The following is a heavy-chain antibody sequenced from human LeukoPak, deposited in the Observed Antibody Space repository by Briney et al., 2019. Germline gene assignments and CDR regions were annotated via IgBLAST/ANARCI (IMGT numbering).Heavy chain of an antibody. J-gene: IGHJ4*02. V-gene: IGHV4-30-2*01. Sequence: SQTLSLTCTVSGGSIGSDTFSYNWIRQPPGKGLEWIGYIFHTGSTYYSPSLKSRVTIAVDRSKIQFSLKLSSVTAADTAVYYCVRGYRDYPYYFDNWGQGTLVTVSS. CDR2: IFHTGST. CDR1: GGSIGSDTFS. CDR3: VRGYRDYPYYFDN. D-gene: IGHD4-17*01.